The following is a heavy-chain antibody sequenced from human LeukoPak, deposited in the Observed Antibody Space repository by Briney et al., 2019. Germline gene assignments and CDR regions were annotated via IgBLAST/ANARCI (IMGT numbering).Heavy chain of an antibody. CDR3: ARDYYDFWSDKGY. V-gene: IGHV1-18*01. J-gene: IGHJ4*02. D-gene: IGHD3-3*01. Sequence: ASVKVSCKASGYTFTSYGISWGRQAPGQGLERMGWISAYNGNTNYAQKLQGRVTITTDTSTSTAYMELRSLRSDDTAVYYRARDYYDFWSDKGYWGQGTLVTVSS. CDR2: ISAYNGNT. CDR1: GYTFTSYG.